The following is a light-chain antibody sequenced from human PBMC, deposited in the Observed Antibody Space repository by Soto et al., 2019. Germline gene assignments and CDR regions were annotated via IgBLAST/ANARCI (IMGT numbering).Light chain of an antibody. CDR3: CSYATRSTS. CDR2: EVS. Sequence: HSALTQPASVSGSPGQSITISCTGTSSDIGSYNLVSWYQQHPGKAPKLMIYEVSKRPSGVSSRFSGSKSGNTASLTISGLQAEDEADYYCCSYATRSTSFGGGTKLTVL. J-gene: IGLJ2*01. V-gene: IGLV2-23*02. CDR1: SSDIGSYNL.